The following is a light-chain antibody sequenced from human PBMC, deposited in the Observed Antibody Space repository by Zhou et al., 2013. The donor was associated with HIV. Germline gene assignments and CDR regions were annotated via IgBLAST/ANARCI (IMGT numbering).Light chain of an antibody. CDR1: QTIDNY. J-gene: IGKJ1*01. Sequence: DIQMTQSPTSLSASVGDRVTITCRPSQTIDNYLNWYQRKPGKAPKLLIYGASILHSGVPSRFSGSGSGTDFTLTIISLQPEDFATYYCQQGYGTPRTFGQGTKVEIK. CDR2: GAS. CDR3: QQGYGTPRT. V-gene: IGKV1-39*01.